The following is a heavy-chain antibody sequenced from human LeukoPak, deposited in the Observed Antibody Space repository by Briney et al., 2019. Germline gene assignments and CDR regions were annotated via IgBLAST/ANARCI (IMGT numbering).Heavy chain of an antibody. CDR2: INPNSGGT. V-gene: IGHV1-2*02. D-gene: IGHD2-15*01. Sequence: PGASVKVSCKASGYTFTGYYMHWVRQAPGQGLEWMGWINPNSGGTKYAQKFQGRVTMTSDASVSTAYMELSSLRSGDTAVYYCASRPDQHLLYYFDYWGQGALVTVSS. CDR1: GYTFTGYY. CDR3: ASRPDQHLLYYFDY. J-gene: IGHJ4*02.